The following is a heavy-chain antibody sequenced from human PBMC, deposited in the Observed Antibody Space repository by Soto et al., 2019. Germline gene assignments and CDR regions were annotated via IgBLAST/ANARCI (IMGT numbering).Heavy chain of an antibody. CDR2: INAGNGNT. Sequence: QVQLVQSGAEVKKPGASVKVSCKASGYTFTSYAMHWVRQAPGQRLEWMGWINAGNGNTKYSQKFQGRVTITRDTSASTAYMELSSLRSEDTAVYYCARDTEESLSFQHWGQGTLVTVSS. D-gene: IGHD4-4*01. V-gene: IGHV1-3*01. J-gene: IGHJ1*01. CDR1: GYTFTSYA. CDR3: ARDTEESLSFQH.